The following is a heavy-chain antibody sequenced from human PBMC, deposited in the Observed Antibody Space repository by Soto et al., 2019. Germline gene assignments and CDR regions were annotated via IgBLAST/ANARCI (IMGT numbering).Heavy chain of an antibody. CDR1: GYSFTTYW. Sequence: PGESLKISCKGSGYSFTTYWISWVRQMPGKGLEWMGRIDSSDSYMDYSPSFQGHVTISADKSISTAYLQWNSLRASDTAMYYCARLISGYFDYWGRGTLVTVSS. CDR2: IDSSDSYM. J-gene: IGHJ4*02. D-gene: IGHD2-8*01. V-gene: IGHV5-10-1*01. CDR3: ARLISGYFDY.